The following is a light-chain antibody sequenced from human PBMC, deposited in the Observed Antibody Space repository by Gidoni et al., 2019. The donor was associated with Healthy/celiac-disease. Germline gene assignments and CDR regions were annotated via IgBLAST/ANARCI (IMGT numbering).Light chain of an antibody. J-gene: IGKJ1*01. V-gene: IGKV3-20*01. Sequence: EIVLTQSPGTLSFSPGERATLSCRASQSVSSSYLAWYQQEPCQAPRLLIYGASSRATGIPDRVSGSGSGTDVTLTSGRLETEDFAVYYCQQYGSSWTFGQGTKVEIK. CDR1: QSVSSSY. CDR3: QQYGSSWT. CDR2: GAS.